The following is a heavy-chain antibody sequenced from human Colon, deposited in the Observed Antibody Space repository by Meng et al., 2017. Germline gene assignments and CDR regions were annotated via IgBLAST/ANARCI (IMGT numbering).Heavy chain of an antibody. J-gene: IGHJ4*02. CDR3: ARSVRLGVAGKSGAY. CDR2: INHTGNT. V-gene: IGHV4-34*01. CDR1: GWCCSCCA. Sequence: FNLVASLPPTGTAYGWCCSCCACCWSRHPPGKGQEWNGEINHTGNTSYNPSLKSRLTISVDTSKNQFSLNLSSVTAADTALYYCARSVRLGVAGKSGAYWGQGTLVTVSS. D-gene: IGHD6-19*01.